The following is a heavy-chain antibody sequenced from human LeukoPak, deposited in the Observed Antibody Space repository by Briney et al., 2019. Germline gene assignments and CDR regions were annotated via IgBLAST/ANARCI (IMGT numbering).Heavy chain of an antibody. D-gene: IGHD2/OR15-2a*01. Sequence: ASVKVSCKASGYTFTAYYIHWVRQAPGQGLEWMGQIDPNSDGTKYAQKFQGRATMTRDTSISTAYMQVSRLRSDDTAVYYCATWRGSFYDYWGQGTLVTVSS. CDR2: IDPNSDGT. J-gene: IGHJ4*02. V-gene: IGHV1-2*06. CDR3: ATWRGSFYDY. CDR1: GYTFTAYY.